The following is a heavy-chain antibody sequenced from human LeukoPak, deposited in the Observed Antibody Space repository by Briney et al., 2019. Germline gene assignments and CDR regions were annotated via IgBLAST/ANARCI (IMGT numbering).Heavy chain of an antibody. Sequence: SETLSLTCTVSCGSISSYYWSWIRQPPGKGLEWIACISYSGSSKYNPSLKSRVTISVDTSKNQLSLKLSSVTAADTAVYYCAREPGFDSSGYLNWFDPWGQGTLVTVSS. CDR3: AREPGFDSSGYLNWFDP. CDR2: ISYSGSS. CDR1: CGSISSYY. J-gene: IGHJ5*02. D-gene: IGHD3-22*01. V-gene: IGHV4-59*01.